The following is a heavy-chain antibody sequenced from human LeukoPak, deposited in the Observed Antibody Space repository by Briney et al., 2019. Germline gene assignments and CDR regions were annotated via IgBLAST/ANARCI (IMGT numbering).Heavy chain of an antibody. CDR2: IRGSGRTM. CDR3: SRYGQLAIDFDY. D-gene: IGHD3-10*01. J-gene: IGHJ4*02. V-gene: IGHV3-11*01. CDR1: GFTFSDYY. Sequence: GGSLRLSCAASGFTFSDYYMSWIRQAPGKGLEWVSHIRGSGRTMYYADSVKGRFTISRHNAKNSLYLQMTSLRAEDTAVYYCSRYGQLAIDFDYWGRGTLVTVSS.